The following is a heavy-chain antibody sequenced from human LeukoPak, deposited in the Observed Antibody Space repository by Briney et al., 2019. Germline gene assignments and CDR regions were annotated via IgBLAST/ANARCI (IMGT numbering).Heavy chain of an antibody. CDR1: GGSINSYY. D-gene: IGHD6-13*01. J-gene: IGHJ4*02. V-gene: IGHV4-59*01. Sequence: PSETLSLTCTVSGGSINSYYWSWIRQPLGKGLEWIGYIYYSGSTNYNPSLKSRVTISVDTSKNQFSLKLSSVTAADTAVYYCAKIAAAGTHFDYWGQVTLVTVSS. CDR3: AKIAAAGTHFDY. CDR2: IYYSGST.